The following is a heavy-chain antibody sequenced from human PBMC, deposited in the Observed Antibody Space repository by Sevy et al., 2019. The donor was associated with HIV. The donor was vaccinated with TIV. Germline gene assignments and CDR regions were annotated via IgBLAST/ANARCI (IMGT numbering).Heavy chain of an antibody. J-gene: IGHJ4*02. Sequence: GGSLRLSCAASGFTFSRYWMTWVRQAPGKGLEWVANIKQDESEKYYVDSVKGRFTISRDNPKNSLYLQMNSLRADDTAVYYCARAEQVTRRVVFGGLYFDSWGQGTLVTVSS. CDR2: IKQDESEK. D-gene: IGHD3-3*01. CDR1: GFTFSRYW. V-gene: IGHV3-7*01. CDR3: ARAEQVTRRVVFGGLYFDS.